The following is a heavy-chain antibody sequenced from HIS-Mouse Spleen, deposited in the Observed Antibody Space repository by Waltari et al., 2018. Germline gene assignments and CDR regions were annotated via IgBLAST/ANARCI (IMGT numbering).Heavy chain of an antibody. Sequence: EVQLLESGGGLVQPGGSLRLSCAASGFTFSSYAMSWVRQAPGKGREWVTAISGRSCSTYYAESVKGRFTISRDNSKNTLYLQMNSLGAEDTAVYYCAKTLVRSRDFDYWGQGTLVTVSS. D-gene: IGHD4-17*01. CDR3: AKTLVRSRDFDY. V-gene: IGHV3-23*01. CDR2: ISGRSCST. J-gene: IGHJ4*02. CDR1: GFTFSSYA.